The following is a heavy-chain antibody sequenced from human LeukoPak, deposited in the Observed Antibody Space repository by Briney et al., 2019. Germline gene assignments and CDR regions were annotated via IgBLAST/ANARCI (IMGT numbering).Heavy chain of an antibody. Sequence: ASVKVSCKASGYTFTSYGISWVRQAPGQGLEWMGWISAYNGNTNYAQKFQGRVTMTRDTSISTAYMELSRLRSDDTAVYYCASGLYSSSWYGYWGQGTLVTVSS. D-gene: IGHD6-13*01. J-gene: IGHJ4*02. CDR2: ISAYNGNT. V-gene: IGHV1-18*01. CDR3: ASGLYSSSWYGY. CDR1: GYTFTSYG.